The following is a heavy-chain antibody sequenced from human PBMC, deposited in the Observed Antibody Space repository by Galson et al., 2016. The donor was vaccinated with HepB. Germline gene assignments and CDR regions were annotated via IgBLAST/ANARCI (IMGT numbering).Heavy chain of an antibody. CDR1: GFTSEFPFSSYG. CDR3: ARDRRRDGYNHYFYDYGIDG. D-gene: IGHD5-24*01. V-gene: IGHV3-33*01. CDR2: IWYDGLNE. Sequence: SLRLSCAASGFTSEFPFSSYGMHWVRQPPGKGLEWVAVIWYDGLNEYYAESVKGRFTISRDNAKKSLYLQMNSLRAEDTAVYYCARDRRRDGYNHYFYDYGIDGGGQGTTVTVSS. J-gene: IGHJ6*02.